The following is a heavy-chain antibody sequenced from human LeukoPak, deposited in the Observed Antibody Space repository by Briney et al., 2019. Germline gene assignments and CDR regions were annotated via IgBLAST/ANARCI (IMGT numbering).Heavy chain of an antibody. CDR3: ARDPGIAAADGSDY. CDR1: GFTFSSYW. Sequence: GGSLRLSCAASGFTFSSYWMSWVRQAPGKGLEWVANINQDGSVNYYVHCVKGTVTLSSNNAKNSLYLQMNSLRADDTAVYYCARDPGIAAADGSDYWGQGTLVTVSS. CDR2: INQDGSVN. J-gene: IGHJ4*02. D-gene: IGHD6-13*01. V-gene: IGHV3-7*01.